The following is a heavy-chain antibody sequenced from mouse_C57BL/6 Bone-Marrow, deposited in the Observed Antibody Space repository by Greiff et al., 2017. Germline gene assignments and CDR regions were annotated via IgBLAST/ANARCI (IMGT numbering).Heavy chain of an antibody. CDR1: GYTFTSYW. CDR3: AIPLYYYGSMWFAY. CDR2: IDPSDSYT. D-gene: IGHD1-1*01. Sequence: QVQLQQPGAELVRPGTSVKLSCKASGYTFTSYWMHWVKQRPGQGLEWIGVIDPSDSYTNYNQKFKGKATLTVDTYSSTAYMQLSSLTSEDSAVYYCAIPLYYYGSMWFAYRGQGTLVTVSA. V-gene: IGHV1-59*01. J-gene: IGHJ3*01.